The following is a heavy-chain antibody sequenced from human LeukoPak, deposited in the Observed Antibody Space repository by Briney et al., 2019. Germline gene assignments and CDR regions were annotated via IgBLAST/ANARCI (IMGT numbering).Heavy chain of an antibody. Sequence: GGSLRLSCAASGINVSTNYMTWIRQAPGKGLEWVSLIYGGGAAYYAESVRGRFIISRDNSKNTLFLQMNSLRAKDTAVYYCVSSTGQQLIPYDYCRQGTHVAASS. D-gene: IGHD6-13*01. CDR2: IYGGGAA. CDR3: VSSTGQQLIPYDY. V-gene: IGHV3-66*02. CDR1: GINVSTNY. J-gene: IGHJ4*02.